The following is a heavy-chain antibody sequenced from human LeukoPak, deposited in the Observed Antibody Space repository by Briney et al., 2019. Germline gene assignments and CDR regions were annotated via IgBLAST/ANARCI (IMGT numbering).Heavy chain of an antibody. CDR3: AREAIFGVVREYYFDL. D-gene: IGHD3-3*01. CDR1: GYTFTRYH. J-gene: IGHJ4*02. Sequence: ASVTVSCKASGYTFTRYHIHWARQAPGQGLEWMGVINPSGGPATYAQKFQGRVTLTRDASTTTVYMEVNSLRSDDTAVYYCAREAIFGVVREYYFDLWGQGTLVTVS. V-gene: IGHV1-46*01. CDR2: INPSGGPA.